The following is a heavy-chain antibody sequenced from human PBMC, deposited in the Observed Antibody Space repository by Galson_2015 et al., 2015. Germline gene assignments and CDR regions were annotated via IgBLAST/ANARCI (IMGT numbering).Heavy chain of an antibody. Sequence: SVKVSCKASGSTFTTYAISWVRQAPGQGLEWMGAFNAYNGNTLYAQKLQGRVTMTTDTSTSTAYMELRSLRSDDTAVYYCARGQAYCSSQPCRPFGSWAEGPPVTVSS. CDR3: ARGQAYCSSQPCRPFGS. CDR2: FNAYNGNT. V-gene: IGHV1-18*01. J-gene: IGHJ4*02. CDR1: GSTFTTYA. D-gene: IGHD2-2*01.